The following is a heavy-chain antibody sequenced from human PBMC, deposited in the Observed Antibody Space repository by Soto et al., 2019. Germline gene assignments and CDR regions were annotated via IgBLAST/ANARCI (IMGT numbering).Heavy chain of an antibody. CDR3: AIRDGYNSPFDY. V-gene: IGHV4-31*02. CDR2: IYYSGST. CDR1: GGSISSGGYY. D-gene: IGHD5-12*01. J-gene: IGHJ4*02. Sequence: SETLSLTCTVSGGSISSGGYYWSWIRQHPGNGLEWIGYIYYSGSTYYNPSLKSRVTISVDTSKNQFSLKLSSVTAADTAVYYCAIRDGYNSPFDYWGQGTLVTVSS.